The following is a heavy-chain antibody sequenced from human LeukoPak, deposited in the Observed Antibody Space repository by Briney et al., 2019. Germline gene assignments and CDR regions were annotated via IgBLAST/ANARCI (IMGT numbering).Heavy chain of an antibody. J-gene: IGHJ4*02. D-gene: IGHD1-26*01. CDR2: IWYDGVNK. V-gene: IGHV3-33*03. Sequence: PGGSLRLSCAASGFSFSNYGMHWVRQAPGKGLEWVAVIWYDGVNKYYADSVKGRFTISRDMPKNTLYLQMNSLRAEDTAVYYCAKDFIVGATKGGQGTLVTVSS. CDR3: AKDFIVGATK. CDR1: GFSFSNYG.